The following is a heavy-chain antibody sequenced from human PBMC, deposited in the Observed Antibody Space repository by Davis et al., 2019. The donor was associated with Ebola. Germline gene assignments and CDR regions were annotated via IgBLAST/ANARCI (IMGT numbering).Heavy chain of an antibody. CDR2: IWYDGSNK. Sequence: PGGSLRLSCAASGFTFSSYGMHWVRQAPGKGLEWVAVIWYDGSNKYYADSVKGRFTISRDNSKNTLYLQMNSLRAEDTAVYYCAKSTPYGSGYYYYGMDVWGQGTTVTVSS. D-gene: IGHD3-10*01. CDR1: GFTFSSYG. J-gene: IGHJ6*02. CDR3: AKSTPYGSGYYYYGMDV. V-gene: IGHV3-33*06.